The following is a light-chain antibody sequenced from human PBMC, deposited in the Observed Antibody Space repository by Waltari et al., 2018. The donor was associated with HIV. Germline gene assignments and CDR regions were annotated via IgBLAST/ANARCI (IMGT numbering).Light chain of an antibody. CDR3: CSCPRSGIRYV. J-gene: IGLJ1*01. CDR1: SSNVGSDDL. CDR2: EVT. Sequence: QSALTQPASVSGSPGQSITIPCTGTSSNVGSDDLVPWYQQHPGEAPKLIIYEVTKLPSGVSNRFSGSKSGNTASLTISGLQAEDEADYYCCSCPRSGIRYVFGTGTKVTVL. V-gene: IGLV2-23*02.